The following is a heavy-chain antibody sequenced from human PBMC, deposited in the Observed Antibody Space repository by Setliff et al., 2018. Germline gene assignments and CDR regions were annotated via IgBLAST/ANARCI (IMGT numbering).Heavy chain of an antibody. CDR2: IYSGDRNT. D-gene: IGHD3-10*01. CDR1: GFTFNTYA. J-gene: IGHJ5*02. CDR3: ARASYGWGSHYKIKWFDP. V-gene: IGHV3-23*05. Sequence: PGGSLRLSCAASGFTFNTYAMSWVRQAPGKGLEWVSTIYSGDRNTFYADSVKGRFTMSRDSSTNTLYLQMNSLRGEDTAVYYCARASYGWGSHYKIKWFDPWGQGTLVTVSS.